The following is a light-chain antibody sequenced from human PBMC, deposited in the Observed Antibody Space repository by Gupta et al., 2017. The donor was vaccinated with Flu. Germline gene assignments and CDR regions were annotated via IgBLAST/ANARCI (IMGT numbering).Light chain of an antibody. Sequence: CTLTEEHFDFANAWHQQQSHRSPGFLMRIHRDGRTQKGDGMRDRCAGSRSGAGRYLTIAAVQYEDEATYYCQKWGTGHHGVFGKGTNLTVL. J-gene: IGLJ3*02. CDR2: IHRDGRT. CDR1: EEHFDFA. CDR3: QKWGTGHHGV. V-gene: IGLV4-69*01.